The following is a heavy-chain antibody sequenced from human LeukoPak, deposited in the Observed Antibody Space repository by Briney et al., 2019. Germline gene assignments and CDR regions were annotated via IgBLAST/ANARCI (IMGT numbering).Heavy chain of an antibody. CDR2: IWYDGSNK. CDR3: ARDSTCGGDCYYFDY. CDR1: GFSFSSYG. D-gene: IGHD2-21*02. Sequence: GRSLRLSCAASGFSFSSYGMNWVRQAPGKGLEWVAVIWYDGSNKDYADSVKGRFTISRDNSKNTLYLQMNSLRAEDTAVYYCARDSTCGGDCYYFDYWGQGTLVTVSS. J-gene: IGHJ4*02. V-gene: IGHV3-33*01.